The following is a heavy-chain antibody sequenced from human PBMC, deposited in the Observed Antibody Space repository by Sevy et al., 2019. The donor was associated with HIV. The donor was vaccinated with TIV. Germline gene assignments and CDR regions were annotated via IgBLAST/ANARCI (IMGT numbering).Heavy chain of an antibody. Sequence: GGSLRLSCAASGFDFSIYSMSWVRQAPGKGLEWVSTLSFGCGKINYADSVKGRFTISRDNSKSSVYLQMNNMRVEDXXXXXXXXXXXTKPHDYWGQGTLVTVPS. CDR2: LSFGCGKI. V-gene: IGHV3-23*01. CDR3: XXXXXTKPHDY. D-gene: IGHD2-8*01. J-gene: IGHJ4*02. CDR1: GFDFSIYS.